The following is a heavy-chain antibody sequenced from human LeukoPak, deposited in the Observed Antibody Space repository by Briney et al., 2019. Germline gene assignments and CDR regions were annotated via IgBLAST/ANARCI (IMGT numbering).Heavy chain of an antibody. J-gene: IGHJ4*02. CDR2: ISSSGSTK. V-gene: IGHV3-11*04. Sequence: PGGSLRLSCAASGFTFSNAWVSWVRQAPGKGLEWVSYISSSGSTKEYADSVKGRFTISRDNAKNSLYLQMNSLRVEDTAVYYCAREEGLDYWGQGTLVTVSS. CDR3: AREEGLDY. CDR1: GFTFSNAW. D-gene: IGHD5-12*01.